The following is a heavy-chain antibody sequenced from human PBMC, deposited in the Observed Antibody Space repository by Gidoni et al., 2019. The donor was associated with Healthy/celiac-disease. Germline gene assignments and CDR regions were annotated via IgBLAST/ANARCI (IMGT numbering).Heavy chain of an antibody. CDR1: GFTLSSYW. J-gene: IGHJ4*02. CDR3: ARDPALAAAGTFFDY. V-gene: IGHV3-7*01. CDR2: IKQDGSEK. D-gene: IGHD6-13*01. Sequence: EVQLVESGGGLVQPGGSLRLSCAASGFTLSSYWMSWVRQAPGKGLEWVANIKQDGSEKYYVDSVKGRFTISRDNAKNSLYLQMNSLRAEDTAVYYCARDPALAAAGTFFDYWGQGTLVTVSS.